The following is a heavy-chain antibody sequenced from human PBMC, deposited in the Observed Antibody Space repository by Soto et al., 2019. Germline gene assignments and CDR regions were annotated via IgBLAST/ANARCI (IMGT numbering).Heavy chain of an antibody. J-gene: IGHJ6*02. Sequence: GESLKISCKGSGYTLTNYWIGWVRHMPGKGPEWMGIIYPGDSDTKYIPAFQGQVTISANKSITTTYLQWSRLKASDTAIYYCGASIFCYGMDFWGRGSTVTGSS. CDR1: GYTLTNYW. CDR2: IYPGDSDT. CDR3: GASIFCYGMDF. V-gene: IGHV5-51*01.